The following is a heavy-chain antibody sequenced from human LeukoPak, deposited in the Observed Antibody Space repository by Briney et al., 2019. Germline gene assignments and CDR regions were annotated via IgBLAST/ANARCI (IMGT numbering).Heavy chain of an antibody. CDR3: ARWTAAVGTSWAMDV. CDR1: GGSISSSSYY. CDR2: IHYSGTT. D-gene: IGHD6-13*01. Sequence: PSETLSLTCTVSGGSISSSSYYWTWIRQDPGKGLEWIGHIHYSGTTHYNPSLRSRVTISRDTSKNQFSLQLSSVTAADTAVYYCARWTAAVGTSWAMDVWGQGTTVTVSS. V-gene: IGHV4-31*03. J-gene: IGHJ6*02.